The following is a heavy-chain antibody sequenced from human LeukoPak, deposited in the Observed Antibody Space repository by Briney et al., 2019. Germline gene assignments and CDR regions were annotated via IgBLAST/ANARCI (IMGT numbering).Heavy chain of an antibody. V-gene: IGHV4-31*03. CDR1: GGSISSGGYY. CDR3: ARHQTGPADY. J-gene: IGHJ4*02. Sequence: PSETLSLNCTVSGGSISSGGYYWSWIRQHPGEGLEWIGYIYYSGSTYYNPSLKSRVTISVDTSKNQFTLKLSSVTTADTAVYYCARHQTGPADYWGQGTLVTVSS. D-gene: IGHD1-1*01. CDR2: IYYSGST.